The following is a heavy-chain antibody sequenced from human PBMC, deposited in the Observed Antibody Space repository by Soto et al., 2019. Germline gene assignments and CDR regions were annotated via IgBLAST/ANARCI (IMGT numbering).Heavy chain of an antibody. J-gene: IGHJ6*02. V-gene: IGHV4-34*01. CDR2: IHPSGST. Sequence: LSLTCAVSGGSLSDYYWPWIRQSPGKGLEWIGEIHPSGSTYYNPSLRSRVTISVDTSKNQFSLKLTSLTAADTAIYYCARGRDEYKLGNVWGHGTTVTVSS. D-gene: IGHD1-1*01. CDR1: GGSLSDYY. CDR3: ARGRDEYKLGNV.